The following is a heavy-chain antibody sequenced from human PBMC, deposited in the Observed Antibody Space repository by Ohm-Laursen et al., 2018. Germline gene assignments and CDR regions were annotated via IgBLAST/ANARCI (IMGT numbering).Heavy chain of an antibody. CDR2: IKQDGSEK. CDR3: ARPKSRRALDV. V-gene: IGHV3-7*01. Sequence: SLRLSCTASGLTFSSYAMSWVRRAPGKGLEWVANIKQDGSEKNYVDSVKGRFTITRDNANNSLYLQMNSLRVEDTAVYYCARPKSRRALDVWGQGTMVTVSS. J-gene: IGHJ3*01. CDR1: GLTFSSYA. D-gene: IGHD2-2*01.